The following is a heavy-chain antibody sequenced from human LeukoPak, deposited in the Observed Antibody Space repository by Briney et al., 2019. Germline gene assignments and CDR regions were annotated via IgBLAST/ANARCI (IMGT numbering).Heavy chain of an antibody. V-gene: IGHV3-23*01. J-gene: IGHJ4*02. CDR1: GFTFSSYA. CDR2: ISGSGGST. CDR3: AKDLSSYYYDSSGDFYYFDY. D-gene: IGHD3-22*01. Sequence: GGSLRLSCAASGFTFSSYAMSWVRQASGKGLEWVSAISGSGGSTYYADSVKGRFTISRDNSKNTLYLQMNSLRAEDTAVYYCAKDLSSYYYDSSGDFYYFDYWGQGTLVTVSS.